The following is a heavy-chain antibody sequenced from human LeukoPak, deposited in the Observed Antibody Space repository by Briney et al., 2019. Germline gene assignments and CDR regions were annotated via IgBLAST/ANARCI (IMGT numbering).Heavy chain of an antibody. CDR2: ILPSGGG. D-gene: IGHD2-15*01. J-gene: IGHJ5*02. V-gene: IGHV1-2*02. Sequence: GASVQVSCTSSGYTFTAYAMHWVRQAPAQGVEWMGWILPSGGGNDAQKFQGRVTMTRHTSISTAYMDLGRLTSDDTAVYYCARGDVVVVAATDWFDPWGQGTLVTVSS. CDR1: GYTFTAYA. CDR3: ARGDVVVVAATDWFDP.